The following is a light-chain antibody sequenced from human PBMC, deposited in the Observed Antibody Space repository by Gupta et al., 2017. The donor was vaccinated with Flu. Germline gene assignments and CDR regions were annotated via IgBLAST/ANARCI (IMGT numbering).Light chain of an antibody. J-gene: IGKJ1*01. Sequence: MPLTQFPSTLSASVGDRVTISSRASQSISTSLDWYQQKIGEAPNLLIHEASSLQSGVPSRFSGGGSVTEFTLTISSLQPDDFATYYCLQYNSFWTFGQGTKVEVK. CDR2: EAS. V-gene: IGKV1-5*03. CDR1: QSISTS. CDR3: LQYNSFWT.